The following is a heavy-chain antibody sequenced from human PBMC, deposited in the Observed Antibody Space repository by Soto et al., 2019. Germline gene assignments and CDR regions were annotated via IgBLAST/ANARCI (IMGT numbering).Heavy chain of an antibody. Sequence: QGQLVESGGGVVQPGRSLRLSCAASGFTFSSYAMHWVRQAPGKGLEWVAVISYDGSNKYYADSVKGRFTISRDNSKNTLYLQMNSLRAEDTAVYYCARDFAAIRSPSWYFDLWGRGNLVPFSS. CDR3: ARDFAAIRSPSWYFDL. CDR2: ISYDGSNK. CDR1: GFTFSSYA. D-gene: IGHD2-2*01. V-gene: IGHV3-30-3*01. J-gene: IGHJ2*01.